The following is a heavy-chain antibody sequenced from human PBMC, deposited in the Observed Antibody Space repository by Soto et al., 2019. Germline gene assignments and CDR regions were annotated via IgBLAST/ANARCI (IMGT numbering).Heavy chain of an antibody. Sequence: GGSLRLSCAASGFTFSNYAMSWLRQVPGKGLEWVSAISGSGDNTYYADSVKGRFSISRDNSQNTLSLQMNSLRAEDTAVYYCAKDLIRSSVGWLVLGNYFEFWGQGTLVTVSS. CDR2: ISGSGDNT. J-gene: IGHJ4*02. V-gene: IGHV3-23*01. CDR3: AKDLIRSSVGWLVLGNYFEF. CDR1: GFTFSNYA. D-gene: IGHD6-19*01.